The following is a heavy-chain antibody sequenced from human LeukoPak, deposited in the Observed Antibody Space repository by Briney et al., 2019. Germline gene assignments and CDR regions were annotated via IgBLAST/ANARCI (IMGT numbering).Heavy chain of an antibody. D-gene: IGHD3-22*01. CDR2: IHYNETT. V-gene: IGHV4-39*01. CDR3: ATTRRQNTMILVVIDWYFDL. Sequence: SETLSLTCTVSGVSISSSNYFWGWIRQPPGKGLEWLGSIHYNETTYYNPSLESRITISVDTSKNQFSLNLRSVTAADTAVYYCATTRRQNTMILVVIDWYFDLWGRGTLGTVSS. CDR1: GVSISSSNYF. J-gene: IGHJ2*01.